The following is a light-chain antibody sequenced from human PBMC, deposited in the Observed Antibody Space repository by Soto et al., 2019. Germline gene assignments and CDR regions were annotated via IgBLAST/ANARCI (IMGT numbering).Light chain of an antibody. CDR1: QSISSY. Sequence: DIQMTQSPSSLSASVGDRFTITCRASQSISSYLNWYQQKPGKAPKLLIYAASSLQSGVPSRFSGSGSGTEFTLTISSTQPDDFATYYCQQYNGYSRTFGQGTKVDIK. V-gene: IGKV1-39*01. J-gene: IGKJ1*01. CDR2: AAS. CDR3: QQYNGYSRT.